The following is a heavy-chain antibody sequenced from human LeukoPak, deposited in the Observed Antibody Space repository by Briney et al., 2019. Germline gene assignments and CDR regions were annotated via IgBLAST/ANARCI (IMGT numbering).Heavy chain of an antibody. CDR1: GFSFSSYG. D-gene: IGHD3-22*01. Sequence: GGSLRLSCAASGFSFSSYGMHWVRQAPGKGLEWVAVIWSDGSNKYYADSVKGRFTISRDNSKNTLYLQMNSLRAEDTAVYYCAKDVYYDSSLLDYWGQGTLVTVSS. CDR2: IWSDGSNK. J-gene: IGHJ4*02. CDR3: AKDVYYDSSLLDY. V-gene: IGHV3-30*02.